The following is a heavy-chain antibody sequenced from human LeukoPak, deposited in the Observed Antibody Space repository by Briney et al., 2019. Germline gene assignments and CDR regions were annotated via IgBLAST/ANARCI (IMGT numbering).Heavy chain of an antibody. Sequence: GGSLRLSCAASGFTFSNYWMSWVRQAPGKGLEWVANIKEDGSEKYYVDSVKGRFTISRDNAGNSLYLQMNSLRAEDTAVYYCASGRQLGYWGQGTLVTVSS. D-gene: IGHD6-13*01. CDR1: GFTFSNYW. V-gene: IGHV3-7*01. CDR2: IKEDGSEK. CDR3: ASGRQLGY. J-gene: IGHJ4*02.